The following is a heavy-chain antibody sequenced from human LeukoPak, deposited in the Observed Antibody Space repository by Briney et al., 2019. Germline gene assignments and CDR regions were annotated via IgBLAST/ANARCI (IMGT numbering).Heavy chain of an antibody. CDR3: ASYKGPWFGELFSYFDY. V-gene: IGHV4-39*01. J-gene: IGHJ4*02. D-gene: IGHD3-10*01. CDR2: IYYSGST. CDR1: GGSISSSSYC. Sequence: PSETLSLTCTVSGGSISSSSYCWGWIRHPPGKGREWNGSIYYSGSTYNNPSRKSRVPISVDTSKNQFTLKLSAVTAADTAVYYCASYKGPWFGELFSYFDYWGQGTLVTVSS.